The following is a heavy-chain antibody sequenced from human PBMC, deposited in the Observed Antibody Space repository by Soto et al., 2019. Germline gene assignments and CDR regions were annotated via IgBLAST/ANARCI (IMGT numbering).Heavy chain of an antibody. CDR3: ARGLRGVLTAIVVVVAATHFDY. CDR1: GGSFSGYY. V-gene: IGHV4-34*01. J-gene: IGHJ4*02. D-gene: IGHD2-15*01. Sequence: SETLSLTCAVYGGSFSGYYWSWIRQPPGKGLEWIGEINHSGSTNYNPSLKSRVTISVDTSKNQFSLKLSSVTAADTAVYYCARGLRGVLTAIVVVVAATHFDYWGQGTLVTVSS. CDR2: INHSGST.